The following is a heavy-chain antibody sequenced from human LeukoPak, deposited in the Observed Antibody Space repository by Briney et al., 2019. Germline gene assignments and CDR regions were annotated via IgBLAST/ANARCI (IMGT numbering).Heavy chain of an antibody. D-gene: IGHD5-18*01. CDR3: ARTTEGGYTYGYFYYYYMDV. Sequence: SETLSLTCTVSGGSISSGTYYWGWIRQSPGKGLEWIGSIYHSGSTYYNPSFKSRVTMSVDTSKNQFSLKLSSVTAADTAVYYCARTTEGGYTYGYFYYYYMDVWGKGTTVTISS. V-gene: IGHV4-39*07. CDR2: IYHSGST. J-gene: IGHJ6*03. CDR1: GGSISSGTYY.